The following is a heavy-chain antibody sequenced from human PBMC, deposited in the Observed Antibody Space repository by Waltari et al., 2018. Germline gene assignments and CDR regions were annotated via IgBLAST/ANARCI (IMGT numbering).Heavy chain of an antibody. CDR2: IYYSGST. J-gene: IGHJ6*02. CDR3: ASSGSYPVRYGMDV. CDR1: GGSISSHY. Sequence: QVQLQESGPGLVKPSETLSLTCTVSGGSISSHYWSWIRQPPGKGLAWIGYIYYSGSTNYNPSLKSRVTISVDTSKNQFSLKLSSVTAADTAVYYCASSGSYPVRYGMDVWGQGTTVTVSS. V-gene: IGHV4-59*11. D-gene: IGHD1-26*01.